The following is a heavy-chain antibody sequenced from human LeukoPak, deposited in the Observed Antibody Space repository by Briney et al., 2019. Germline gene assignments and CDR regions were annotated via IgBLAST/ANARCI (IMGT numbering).Heavy chain of an antibody. V-gene: IGHV3-15*01. CDR1: GFTFSDAW. D-gene: IGHD3-10*01. CDR3: AKVIGITMVRG. Sequence: PGGSLRLSCAASGFTFSDAWMSWVRQAPGKGLEWVGRIKSKTDGGTTDYAAPVKGRFTISRDDSKNTLYLQMNSLKTEDTAVYYCAKVIGITMVRGWGQGTLVTVSS. J-gene: IGHJ4*02. CDR2: IKSKTDGGTT.